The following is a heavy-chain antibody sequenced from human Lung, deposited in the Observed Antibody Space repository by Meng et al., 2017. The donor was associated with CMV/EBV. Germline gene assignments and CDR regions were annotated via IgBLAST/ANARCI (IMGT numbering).Heavy chain of an antibody. CDR2: IRHVGTNK. CDR3: GKDLLLFGGPNAYFDQ. Sequence: GEFLKISCASSGFRFDDYGMHLVRQTPAKGVEWVAFIRHVGTNKFYGPSVKGRFTISRDNSKSTVYLQMNSLRPEETALYYCGKDLLLFGGPNAYFDQWGQGTLVTVSS. J-gene: IGHJ4*02. D-gene: IGHD3-16*01. CDR1: GFRFDDYG. V-gene: IGHV3-30*02.